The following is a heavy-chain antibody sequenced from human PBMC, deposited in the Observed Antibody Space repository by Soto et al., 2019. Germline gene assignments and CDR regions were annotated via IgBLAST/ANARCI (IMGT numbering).Heavy chain of an antibody. CDR2: IVSGSTYT. J-gene: IGHJ6*02. CDR1: GFTFSDYY. CDR3: ARVDGESRVDV. V-gene: IGHV3-11*06. Sequence: VQLVKSGGGLVKPGGSLRLSCAASGFTFSDYYMAWVRQTPGKGLEWIAYIVSGSTYTNYADSVKGRFTISRDNDRESLFLEMNSLRADDTALYYCARVDGESRVDVWGQGTTVSVS. D-gene: IGHD2-21*01.